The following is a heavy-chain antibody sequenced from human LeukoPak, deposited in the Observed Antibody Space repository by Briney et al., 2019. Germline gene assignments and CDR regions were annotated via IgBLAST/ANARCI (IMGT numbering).Heavy chain of an antibody. J-gene: IGHJ4*02. Sequence: SETLSLTCTVSGGSISSGSYYWSWIRQPAGKGLEWIGRIYTSGSTNYNPSLKSRVTISVDTSKNQFSLKLSSVTGADTAVYYCASYAGGYWGQGTLVTVSP. CDR3: ASYAGGY. D-gene: IGHD3-16*01. CDR1: GGSISSGSYY. V-gene: IGHV4-61*02. CDR2: IYTSGST.